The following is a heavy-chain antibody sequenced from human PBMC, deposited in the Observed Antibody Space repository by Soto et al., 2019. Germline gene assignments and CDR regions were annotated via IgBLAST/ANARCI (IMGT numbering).Heavy chain of an antibody. D-gene: IGHD4-17*01. CDR3: ARQNYGLAAFDI. CDR1: GGSISSYY. Sequence: SETLSLTCTVSGGSISSYYWSWIRQPPGKGLEWIGYIYYSGSTNYNPSLKSRVTISVDTSKNQFSLKLSSVTAADTTVYYCARQNYGLAAFDIWGQGTMVTVSS. J-gene: IGHJ3*02. CDR2: IYYSGST. V-gene: IGHV4-59*01.